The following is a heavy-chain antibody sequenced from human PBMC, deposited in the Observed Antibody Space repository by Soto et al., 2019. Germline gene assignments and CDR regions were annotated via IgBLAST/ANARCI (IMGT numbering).Heavy chain of an antibody. D-gene: IGHD1-1*01. CDR3: ARGRYGDY. J-gene: IGHJ4*02. V-gene: IGHV1-18*01. CDR1: GYTFTSYG. Sequence: QVHLVQSGAEVKKPGTLVKVSCKCSGYTFTSYGITWVRQAPGQGLEWMGWISAHNGNTDYAQKLQGRVTVTRDTSTSTAYMELRSLRSDDTAVYYCARGRYGDYWGQGALVTVSS. CDR2: ISAHNGNT.